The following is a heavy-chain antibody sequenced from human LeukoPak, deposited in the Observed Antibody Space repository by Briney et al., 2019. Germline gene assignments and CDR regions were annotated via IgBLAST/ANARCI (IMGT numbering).Heavy chain of an antibody. Sequence: QPGGSLRLSCAASGFTLSSYWMSWVRQAPGKGLEWVSTIYSGGTTFYADSVKGRFTISRDNSKNTLYLQMNSLRAEDTAIYYCARASSVGAAGLFDYWGQGTLVTVSS. D-gene: IGHD6-13*01. J-gene: IGHJ4*02. CDR1: GFTLSSYW. CDR2: IYSGGTT. V-gene: IGHV3-53*01. CDR3: ARASSVGAAGLFDY.